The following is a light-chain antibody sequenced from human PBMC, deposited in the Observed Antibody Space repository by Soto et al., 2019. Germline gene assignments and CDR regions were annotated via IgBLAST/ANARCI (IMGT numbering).Light chain of an antibody. J-gene: IGKJ1*01. V-gene: IGKV1-27*01. CDR2: AAS. Sequence: DIQMTQSPSSLSASVGDRVTITCRASQGISNYLAWYQQKPGKVPKLLIYAASTLQSGVPSRFSGSGSGTAFTITISSLQPEDVATYYCQKYNSDLTWTFGQGTKVEIK. CDR1: QGISNY. CDR3: QKYNSDLTWT.